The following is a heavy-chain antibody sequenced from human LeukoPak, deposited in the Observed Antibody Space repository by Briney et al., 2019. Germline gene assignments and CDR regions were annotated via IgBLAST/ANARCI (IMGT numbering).Heavy chain of an antibody. D-gene: IGHD3-16*02. J-gene: IGHJ6*03. V-gene: IGHV3-15*01. CDR3: TTIYRVEGHYYYYMDG. CDR1: GFTFSNAW. Sequence: GGSLRLSCAASGFTFSNAWMSWVRQAPGKGLEWLGRIKSNTDGGTTDYAAPVKGRFTISRDDSKNTLYPQMNSLKTEDTAVYYCTTIYRVEGHYYYYMDGWGKGTTVTISS. CDR2: IKSNTDGGTT.